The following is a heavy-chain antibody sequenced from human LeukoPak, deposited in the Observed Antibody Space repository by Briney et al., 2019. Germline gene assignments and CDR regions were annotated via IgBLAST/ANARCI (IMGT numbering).Heavy chain of an antibody. CDR2: IYYSGST. J-gene: IGHJ4*02. V-gene: IGHV4-59*01. CDR3: ASGSSTLGY. D-gene: IGHD6-13*01. Sequence: KTSETLSLTCTASGGSISSYYWSWIRQPPGKGLEWIGYIYYSGSTSYNPSLKSRVTISVDTSKNQFSLKLSSVTAADTAVYYCASGSSTLGYWGQGTLVTVPS. CDR1: GGSISSYY.